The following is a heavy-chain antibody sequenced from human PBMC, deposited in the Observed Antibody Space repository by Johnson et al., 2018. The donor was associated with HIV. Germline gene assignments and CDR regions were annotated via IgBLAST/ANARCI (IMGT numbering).Heavy chain of an antibody. CDR1: GFTFSNAW. CDR2: IKSKTDGGTT. V-gene: IGHV3-15*01. J-gene: IGHJ3*01. D-gene: IGHD2-8*01. CDR3: TTGSCIDGVCYAFDV. Sequence: VQLVESGGGLVQPGRSLRLSCAASGFTFSNAWMSWVRQAPGKGLEWVGRIKSKTDGGTTDYAAPVKGRFTISRDDSKNTVYLQMNSLKAEDTAVYYCTTGSCIDGVCYAFDVWGQGTMVTVSS.